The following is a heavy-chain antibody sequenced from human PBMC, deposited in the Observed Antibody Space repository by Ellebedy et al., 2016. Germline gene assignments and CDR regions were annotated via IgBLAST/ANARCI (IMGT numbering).Heavy chain of an antibody. Sequence: GGSLRLXXAASGFTFSSYDMHWVRQATGKGLEWVSAIGTAGDTYYPGSVKGRFTISRENAKNSLYLQMNSLRAGDTAVYYCARGAVAYEGFDYWGQGTLVTVSS. CDR2: IGTAGDT. D-gene: IGHD3-3*01. J-gene: IGHJ4*02. CDR1: GFTFSSYD. CDR3: ARGAVAYEGFDY. V-gene: IGHV3-13*01.